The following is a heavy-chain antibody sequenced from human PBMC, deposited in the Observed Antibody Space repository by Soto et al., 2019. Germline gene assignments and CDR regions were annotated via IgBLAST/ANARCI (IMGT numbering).Heavy chain of an antibody. CDR2: IWYDGSNK. J-gene: IGHJ4*02. Sequence: QVQLVESGGGVVQPGRSLRLSCAASGFTFSTYGMHWVRQAPGKGLEWVAVIWYDGSNKYYADSVKGRFIISRDNSKNTLYLQMNSLRAEDTAVYYCARDLGYYDSSGHWGQGTLVTVSS. D-gene: IGHD3-22*01. CDR1: GFTFSTYG. CDR3: ARDLGYYDSSGH. V-gene: IGHV3-33*01.